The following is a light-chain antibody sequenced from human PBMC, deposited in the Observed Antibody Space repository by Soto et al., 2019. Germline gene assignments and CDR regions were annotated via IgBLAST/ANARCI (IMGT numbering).Light chain of an antibody. CDR2: GAF. Sequence: DIQLTQSPPFRSASVGERVTITCRASQDISSHLAWYQQKPGKAPKLLIYGAFTLQSGAPSRFSGSGSGTEFTLTISSLQPEDFATYYCQQFNSSPFTFGQGTRLEIK. J-gene: IGKJ5*01. CDR3: QQFNSSPFT. CDR1: QDISSH. V-gene: IGKV1-9*01.